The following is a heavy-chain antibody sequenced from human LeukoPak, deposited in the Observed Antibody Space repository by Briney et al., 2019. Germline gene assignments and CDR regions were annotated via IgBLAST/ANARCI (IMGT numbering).Heavy chain of an antibody. D-gene: IGHD1-26*01. V-gene: IGHV4-39*07. CDR1: GGSISSSSYY. CDR3: ARDTGVGATIP. CDR2: IYYSGST. Sequence: PSETLSLTCTVSGGSISSSSYYWGWIRQPPGKGLEWIGSIYYSGSTYYNPSLKSRVTISVDTSKNQFSLKLSSVTAADTAVYYCARDTGVGATIPWGQGTLVTVSS. J-gene: IGHJ5*02.